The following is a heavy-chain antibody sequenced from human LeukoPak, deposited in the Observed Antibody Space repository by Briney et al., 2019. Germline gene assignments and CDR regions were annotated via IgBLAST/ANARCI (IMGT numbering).Heavy chain of an antibody. J-gene: IGHJ5*02. CDR1: GGSISSYY. V-gene: IGHV4-59*01. D-gene: IGHD3-22*01. CDR3: ARLRIVVAPEVWFDP. CDR2: IYYSGST. Sequence: SETLSLTCTVSGGSISSYYWSWLRQPPGKGLEWIGYIYYSGSTNYNPSLKSRVTISVDTSKNQFSLKLRSVTAADTAVYYCARLRIVVAPEVWFDPWGEGTLVTVSS.